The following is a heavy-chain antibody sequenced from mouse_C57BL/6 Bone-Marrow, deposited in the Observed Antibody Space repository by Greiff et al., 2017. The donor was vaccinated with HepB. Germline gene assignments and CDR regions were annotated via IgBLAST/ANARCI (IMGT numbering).Heavy chain of an antibody. J-gene: IGHJ4*01. D-gene: IGHD2-5*01. CDR1: GYTFTSYW. CDR3: ARRRAYYSNSYAMDY. V-gene: IGHV1-53*01. Sequence: QVQLQHPGTELVKPGASVKLSCKASGYTFTSYWMHWVKQRPGQGLEWIGNINPSNGGTNYNEKFKSKATLTVDKSSSTAYMQLSSLTSEDSAVYYCARRRAYYSNSYAMDYWGQGTSVTVSS. CDR2: INPSNGGT.